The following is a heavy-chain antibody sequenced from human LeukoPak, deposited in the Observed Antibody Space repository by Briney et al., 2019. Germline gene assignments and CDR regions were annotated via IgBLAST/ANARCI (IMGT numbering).Heavy chain of an antibody. D-gene: IGHD3-22*01. J-gene: IGHJ4*02. CDR2: IKQDGSEK. CDR3: ARDRGERYYDSSGYSVDY. V-gene: IGHV3-7*01. Sequence: GGSLRLSCAASGFTFSSYGMSWVRQAPGKGLEWVANIKQDGSEKYYVDSVKGRFTISRDNAKNSLYLQMNNLRAEDTAVYYCARDRGERYYDSSGYSVDYWGQGTLVTVSS. CDR1: GFTFSSYG.